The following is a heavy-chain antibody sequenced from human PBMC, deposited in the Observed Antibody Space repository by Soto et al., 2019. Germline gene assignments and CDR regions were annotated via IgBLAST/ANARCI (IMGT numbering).Heavy chain of an antibody. CDR1: GFIFSSYA. D-gene: IGHD3-3*01. Sequence: PGGSLRLSCAASGFIFSSYAMHWVRQAPGEGLEWVAVISFDGSYKYYADSVKGRFTISRDNSKNTLCLQMNSLRAEDTAVYYCPRGYDFWGGYYYPYGMDVWGQGTTVTVSS. J-gene: IGHJ6*02. CDR3: PRGYDFWGGYYYPYGMDV. CDR2: ISFDGSYK. V-gene: IGHV3-30-3*01.